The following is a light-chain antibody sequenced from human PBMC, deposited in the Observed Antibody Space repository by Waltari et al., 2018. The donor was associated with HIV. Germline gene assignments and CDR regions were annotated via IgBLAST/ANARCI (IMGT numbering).Light chain of an antibody. CDR1: SSNIGNNA. CDR3: AAWDDYLNGYV. CDR2: YDD. V-gene: IGLV1-36*01. J-gene: IGLJ1*01. Sequence: QSVLTQPPSVSEAPRQRVTISCSGSSSNIGNNAVNWYQQAPGKAPKLLIYYDDPLSSAVPDRFSGSKSGTSAALAIRGLQSEDEAEYYCAAWDDYLNGYVFGSGTKVTVL.